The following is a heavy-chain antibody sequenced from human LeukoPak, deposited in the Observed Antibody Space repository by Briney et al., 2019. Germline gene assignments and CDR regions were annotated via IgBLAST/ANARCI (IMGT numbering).Heavy chain of an antibody. CDR2: INSDGSST. CDR1: GFTFSSYW. J-gene: IGHJ4*02. CDR3: ARAEEGQTFDY. V-gene: IGHV3-74*01. Sequence: GRSMRLSCAASGFTFSSYWMHWVRQAPGKGLVCVSRINSDGSSTSYADSVKGRFTISRDNAKNTLYLQMNSLRAEDTAVYYCARAEEGQTFDYWGQGTLVTVSS.